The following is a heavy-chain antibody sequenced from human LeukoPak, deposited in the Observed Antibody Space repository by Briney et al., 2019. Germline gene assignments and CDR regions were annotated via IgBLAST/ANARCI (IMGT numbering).Heavy chain of an antibody. CDR2: IYSGGST. CDR1: GFTFSSYA. Sequence: GGSLRLSCAASGFTFSSYAMSWVRQAPGKGLGWVSVIYSGGSTYYADSVKGRFTISRDNSKNTLYLQMNSLRAEDTAVYYCARGATTAHDAFDIWGQGTMVTVSS. D-gene: IGHD4-17*01. V-gene: IGHV3-53*01. CDR3: ARGATTAHDAFDI. J-gene: IGHJ3*02.